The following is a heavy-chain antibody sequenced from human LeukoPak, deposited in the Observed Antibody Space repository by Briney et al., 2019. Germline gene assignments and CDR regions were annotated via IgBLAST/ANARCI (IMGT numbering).Heavy chain of an antibody. CDR3: ASVNRSYGKTGTFDY. J-gene: IGHJ4*02. CDR2: IYYSGST. CDR1: GGSISSGDYY. Sequence: PSETLSLTCTVSGGSISSGDYYWSWIRQPPGKGLEWIGYIYYSGSTNYNPSLKSRVTISVDTSKNQFSLKLSSVTAADTAVYYCASVNRSYGKTGTFDYWGQGTLVTVSS. D-gene: IGHD1-7*01. V-gene: IGHV4-61*08.